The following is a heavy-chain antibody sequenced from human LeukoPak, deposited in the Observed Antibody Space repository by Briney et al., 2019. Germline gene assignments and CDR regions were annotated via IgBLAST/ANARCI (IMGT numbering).Heavy chain of an antibody. J-gene: IGHJ3*02. V-gene: IGHV1-69*01. D-gene: IGHD1-20*01. CDR3: ARLGNWKGGDAFDI. CDR1: GFTFSSYA. Sequence: GGSLRLSCAASGFTFSSYAISWVRQAPGQGLEWMGGIIPIFGTANYAQKFQGRVTITADESTSTAYMELSSLRSEDTAVYYCARLGNWKGGDAFDIWGQGTMVTVSS. CDR2: IIPIFGTA.